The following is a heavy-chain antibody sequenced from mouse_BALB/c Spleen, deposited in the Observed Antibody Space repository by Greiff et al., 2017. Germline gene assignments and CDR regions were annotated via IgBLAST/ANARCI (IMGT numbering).Heavy chain of an antibody. CDR2: ILPGSGST. Sequence: QVQLQQSGAELMKPGASVKISCKATGYTFSSYWIEWVKQRPGHGLEWIGEILPGSGSTNYNEKFKGKATLTADKSSSTAYMQLSSLTSENSAVYFCAREGYGNPFAYWGQGTLVTVSA. V-gene: IGHV1-9*01. CDR3: AREGYGNPFAY. CDR1: GYTFSSYW. D-gene: IGHD2-10*02. J-gene: IGHJ3*01.